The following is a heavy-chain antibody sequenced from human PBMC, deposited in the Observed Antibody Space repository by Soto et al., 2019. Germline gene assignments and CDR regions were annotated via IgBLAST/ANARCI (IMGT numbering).Heavy chain of an antibody. Sequence: GGSLRLSCAASGLTFGNYAMHWVRQAPGKGLEWVTMISHNVSIQFYADSVKGRFTISRDNSKDTLYLQMNRLTPEDTAVYYCVGGSLLHWGQGTPVTVSS. CDR3: VGGSLLH. CDR1: GLTFGNYA. CDR2: ISHNVSIQ. V-gene: IGHV3-30*04. J-gene: IGHJ4*02.